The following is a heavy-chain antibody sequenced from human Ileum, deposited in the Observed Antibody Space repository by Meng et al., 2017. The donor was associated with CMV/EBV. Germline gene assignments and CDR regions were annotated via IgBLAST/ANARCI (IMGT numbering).Heavy chain of an antibody. CDR3: AREGGSFTSPYYYYGMDV. CDR1: GSTFSSHN. D-gene: IGHD6-13*01. J-gene: IGHJ6*02. V-gene: IGHV3-21*01. Sequence: GGSLRLSCAGSGSTFSSHNMNWVRQAPGKGLEWISFISGSSSYIYYADSVKGRFTISRDNAKNSLYLQMNNLRAEDTAVYYCAREGGSFTSPYYYYGMDVWGQGTTVTVSS. CDR2: ISGSSSYI.